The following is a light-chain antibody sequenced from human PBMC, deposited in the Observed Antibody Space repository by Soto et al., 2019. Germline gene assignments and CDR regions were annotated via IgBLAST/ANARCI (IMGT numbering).Light chain of an antibody. V-gene: IGKV3-11*01. CDR1: QSVSSY. CDR2: DAS. J-gene: IGKJ3*01. Sequence: EIVLTQSPATLSLSPRGRAPLXLRASQSVSSYLAWYQQKPGQAPRLLIYDASNRATGIPARFSGSGSGTDFTLTISSLEPEDFAVYYCHQRSNWPLTFGPGTKVDIK. CDR3: HQRSNWPLT.